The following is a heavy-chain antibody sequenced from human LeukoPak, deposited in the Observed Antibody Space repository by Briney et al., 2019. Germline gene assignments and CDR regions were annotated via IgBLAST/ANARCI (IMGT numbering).Heavy chain of an antibody. Sequence: SETLSLTCAVYGGSFSGYYWSWIRQPPGKGLEWIGEINHSGSPNYNPSLKGRVTISVDTSKNQFSLKLSSVTAADTAVYYCARHTYDILTGYSMENYFDYWGQGTLVTVSS. CDR1: GGSFSGYY. V-gene: IGHV4-34*01. D-gene: IGHD3-9*01. CDR3: ARHTYDILTGYSMENYFDY. CDR2: INHSGSP. J-gene: IGHJ4*02.